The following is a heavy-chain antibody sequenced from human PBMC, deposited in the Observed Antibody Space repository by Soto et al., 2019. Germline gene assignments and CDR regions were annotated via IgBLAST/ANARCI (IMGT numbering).Heavy chain of an antibody. CDR2: ISYDGSNK. J-gene: IGHJ6*02. D-gene: IGHD6-19*01. CDR1: GFTFSRYG. CDR3: AKVAVAGLRYYYGMDV. Sequence: QVQLVESGGGVVQPGGSLRLSCAASGFTFSRYGIHWVRQAPGKGLEWVAVISYDGSNKYYADSVKGRFTISRDNSKNTLYLQMNSLRAEDTAVYYCAKVAVAGLRYYYGMDVWGQGTTVTVSS. V-gene: IGHV3-30*18.